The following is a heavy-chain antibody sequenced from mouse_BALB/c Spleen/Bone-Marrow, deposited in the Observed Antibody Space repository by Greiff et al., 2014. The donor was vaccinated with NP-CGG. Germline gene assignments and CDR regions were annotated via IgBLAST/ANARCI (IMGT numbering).Heavy chain of an antibody. CDR3: ASPYGNYDAMDY. D-gene: IGHD2-1*01. J-gene: IGHJ4*01. V-gene: IGHV1-87*01. CDR2: IYPGDGDT. CDR1: GYTFTSYW. Sequence: QVQLQQSGAELARPGASVKLSCKASGYTFTSYWMQWVKQRPGQGLEWIGDIYPGDGDTRYTQKFRGKATLTADKSSNTAYMQLSSLTSEDSAVYFCASPYGNYDAMDYWGQGTSVTVSS.